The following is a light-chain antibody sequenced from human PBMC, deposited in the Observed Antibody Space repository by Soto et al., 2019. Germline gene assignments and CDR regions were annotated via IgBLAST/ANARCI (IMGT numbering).Light chain of an antibody. CDR2: DAS. V-gene: IGKV3-11*01. Sequence: EIVLTQSPATLSLSPGESATLSCRASRSVSSYLAWYQQKPGQAPRLLIYDASNRATGIPARFSGSGSGTDFTLTISSLEPEDFAVYYCQQYSQWPLTFGGGTRWIS. CDR1: RSVSSY. J-gene: IGKJ4*01. CDR3: QQYSQWPLT.